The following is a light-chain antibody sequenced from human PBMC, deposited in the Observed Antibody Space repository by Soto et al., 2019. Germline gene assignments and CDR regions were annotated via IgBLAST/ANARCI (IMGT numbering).Light chain of an antibody. V-gene: IGKV3-20*01. J-gene: IGKJ5*01. CDR3: QQYTGPPTT. CDR2: GAS. Sequence: EIILTQSRDTLSLCPVERATLSCRASQTVSSNYLAWCQQRPGQAPRLLIYGASTRAAGIPDRFSGSGSGTDFTLTITRLEPEDSAVYFCQQYTGPPTTFGQGTRLEI. CDR1: QTVSSNY.